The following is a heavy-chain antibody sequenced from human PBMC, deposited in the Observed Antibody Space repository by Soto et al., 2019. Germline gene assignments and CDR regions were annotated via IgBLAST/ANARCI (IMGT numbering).Heavy chain of an antibody. CDR1: GFIFNNYA. Sequence: GGSLRLSCAASGFIFNNYAMTWVRQAPGKGLEWVSTVTASGGGTFYANSVKGRFTISRDNSRNTLHLQMSSLRVEDTALYYCAKALVPALTAKFGYWGQGTLVTVYS. CDR3: AKALVPALTAKFGY. V-gene: IGHV3-23*01. J-gene: IGHJ4*02. D-gene: IGHD5-18*01. CDR2: VTASGGGT.